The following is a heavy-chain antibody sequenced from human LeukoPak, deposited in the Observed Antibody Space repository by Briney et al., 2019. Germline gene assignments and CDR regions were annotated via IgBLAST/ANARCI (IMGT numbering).Heavy chain of an antibody. CDR3: ARDGCSGGSCRGGGSWFDP. CDR2: IYYSGST. CDR1: GGSISSYY. D-gene: IGHD2-15*01. Sequence: PSETLSLTCTVSGGSISSYYWSWLRQPPGKGLEWIGYIYYSGSTNYNPSLKSRVTISVDTSKNQFSLKLSSVTAADTAVYYCARDGCSGGSCRGGGSWFDPWGQGTLVTVSS. V-gene: IGHV4-59*01. J-gene: IGHJ5*02.